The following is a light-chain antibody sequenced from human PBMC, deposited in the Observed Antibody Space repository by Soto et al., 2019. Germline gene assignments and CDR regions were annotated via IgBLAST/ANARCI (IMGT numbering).Light chain of an antibody. J-gene: IGKJ2*01. V-gene: IGKV3-20*01. CDR1: QSVSSSY. Sequence: EIVLTQSPGTLSLSPGERATLSCRASQSVSSSYLAWYQQKPGQAPRLLIYGASSRATGSPARFSGSGSGTDFTLTISSLQSEDFAIYYCQQYNNWPPYTFGQGTKV. CDR2: GAS. CDR3: QQYNNWPPYT.